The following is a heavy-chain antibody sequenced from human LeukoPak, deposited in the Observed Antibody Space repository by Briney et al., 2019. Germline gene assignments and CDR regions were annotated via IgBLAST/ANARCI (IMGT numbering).Heavy chain of an antibody. CDR2: IIPIFGTA. Sequence: ASVKVSCTASGGTFSSYAISWVRQAPGQGLEWMGGIIPIFGTANYAQKFQGRVTITADESTSTAYMELSSLRSEDTAVYYCARGSPGIVGATFDYWGQGTLVTVSS. J-gene: IGHJ4*02. D-gene: IGHD1-26*01. CDR3: ARGSPGIVGATFDY. V-gene: IGHV1-69*13. CDR1: GGTFSSYA.